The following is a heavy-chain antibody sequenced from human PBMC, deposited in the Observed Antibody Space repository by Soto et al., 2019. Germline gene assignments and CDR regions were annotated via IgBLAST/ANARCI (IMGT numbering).Heavy chain of an antibody. CDR2: ISSSSSYI. CDR1: GFTFSSYS. V-gene: IGHV3-21*01. J-gene: IGHJ4*02. Sequence: EVQLVESGGGLVKPGGSLRLSCAASGFTFSSYSMNWVRQAPGKGLEWVSSISSSSSYIYYADSVKGRFIISRDNAKNSLYLQMNSLRAEDTAVYYCARDGGITMVRGVIIGGFDYWGQGTLVTVSS. CDR3: ARDGGITMVRGVIIGGFDY. D-gene: IGHD3-10*01.